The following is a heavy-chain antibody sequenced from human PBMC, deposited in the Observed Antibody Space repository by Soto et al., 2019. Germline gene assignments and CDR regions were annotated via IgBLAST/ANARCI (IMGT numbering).Heavy chain of an antibody. J-gene: IGHJ4*02. V-gene: IGHV4-39*01. CDR2: IYSSGST. CDR1: GISVSTSDYY. Sequence: KSSETLSLTCTVSGISVSTSDYYWGWVRQPPGKGLDWIGNIYSSGSTFYNPSLRSRVTLSVDTSKNQFSLRLNSVTVADTAVYFCAGFVVPASRNSDFDYWGQGTLVTVSS. D-gene: IGHD2-15*01. CDR3: AGFVVPASRNSDFDY.